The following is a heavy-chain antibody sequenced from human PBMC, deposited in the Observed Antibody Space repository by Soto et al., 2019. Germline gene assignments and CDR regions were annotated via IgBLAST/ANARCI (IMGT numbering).Heavy chain of an antibody. Sequence: SETLSLTCTVSGDSITNGDYYWSWIRQPPGKGLEWIGYIYYSGSTDYDPSLKGRVTISVDMSKNQFSLRLSSVTAADTAVYYCAREYYYDSSGFDYWGQGTLVTVSS. CDR1: GDSITNGDYY. D-gene: IGHD3-22*01. CDR2: IYYSGST. V-gene: IGHV4-30-4*01. CDR3: AREYYYDSSGFDY. J-gene: IGHJ4*02.